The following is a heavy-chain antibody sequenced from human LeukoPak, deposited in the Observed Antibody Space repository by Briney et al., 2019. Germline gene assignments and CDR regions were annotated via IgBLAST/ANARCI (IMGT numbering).Heavy chain of an antibody. J-gene: IGHJ4*02. V-gene: IGHV3-66*01. D-gene: IGHD3-16*01. CDR1: GFTVSGNY. CDR2: IYTDGNT. Sequence: GGSLRLSCAVFGFTVSGNYMSWVRQAPRKGLEWVSAIYTDGNTHYAGSVKGRFTISRDSFKHTLYLQMNSLRAEDTAVYYCARDRPYGGVGDFDYWGQGTLVTVSS. CDR3: ARDRPYGGVGDFDY.